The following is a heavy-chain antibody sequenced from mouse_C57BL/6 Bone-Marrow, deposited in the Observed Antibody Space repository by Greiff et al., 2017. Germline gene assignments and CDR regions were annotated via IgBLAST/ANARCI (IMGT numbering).Heavy chain of an antibody. CDR2: INPGSGGT. J-gene: IGHJ3*01. CDR1: GYAFTNYL. CDR3: ERSFMTTTEAWFAY. V-gene: IGHV1-54*01. D-gene: IGHD1-1*01. Sequence: VKLQQSGAELVRPGTSVKVSCKASGYAFTNYLIEWVKQRPGQGLEWIGVINPGSGGTNYNEKFKGKATLTADKSSSTAYMQLSSLTSEDSAVYVGERSFMTTTEAWFAYWGQGTLVTVSA.